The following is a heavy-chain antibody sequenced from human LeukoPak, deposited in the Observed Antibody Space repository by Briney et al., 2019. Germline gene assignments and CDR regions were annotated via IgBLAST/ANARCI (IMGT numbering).Heavy chain of an antibody. D-gene: IGHD1-26*01. CDR2: IYSGGST. J-gene: IGHJ4*02. CDR1: GFTVSSNY. CDR3: ARDGGSYYFDY. V-gene: IGHV3-66*01. Sequence: PGGSLRLSCAASGFTVSSNYMSWVRQAPGKGLEWVSVIYSGGSTYYADSVKGRFTISRDSSKNTLYLQMNSLRAEDTAVYYCARDGGSYYFDYWGQGTLVTVSS.